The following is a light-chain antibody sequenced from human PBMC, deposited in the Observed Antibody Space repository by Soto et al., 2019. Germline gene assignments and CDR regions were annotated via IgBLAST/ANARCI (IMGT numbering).Light chain of an antibody. CDR3: QRYENRPLT. J-gene: IGKJ4*02. V-gene: IGKV1-33*01. CDR2: DTS. Sequence: DIQMTQSLSSLYASVGDRVTITCQASQDISNYLNWYQQKRGKAPKLLTHDTSNLETGVPSRFSGSGAGADFTFTIRFLQREDIATDQCQRYENRPLTLGGGNKVEIK. CDR1: QDISNY.